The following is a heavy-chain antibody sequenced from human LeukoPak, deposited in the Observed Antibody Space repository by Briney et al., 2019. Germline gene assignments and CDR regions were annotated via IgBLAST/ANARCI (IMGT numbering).Heavy chain of an antibody. Sequence: AASVKVSCKASGGTFSSYAISWVRQAPGQGLEWMGGIIPIFGTANYAQKFQGRVTITADESTSTAYMELSGLRSEDTAVYYCARVARCGGDCYSGEYFQHWGQGTLVTVSS. CDR2: IIPIFGTA. V-gene: IGHV1-69*13. D-gene: IGHD2-21*01. J-gene: IGHJ1*01. CDR3: ARVARCGGDCYSGEYFQH. CDR1: GGTFSSYA.